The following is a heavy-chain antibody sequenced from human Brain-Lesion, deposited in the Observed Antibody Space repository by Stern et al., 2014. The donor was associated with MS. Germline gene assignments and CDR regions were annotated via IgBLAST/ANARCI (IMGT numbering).Heavy chain of an antibody. J-gene: IGHJ3*02. D-gene: IGHD1-14*01. CDR1: GGSISSSNW. V-gene: IGHV4-4*02. CDR2: IYHSGGT. CDR3: ARELPDLNAFDI. Sequence: QVQLQESGPGLVTPSGTLSLTCAVSGGSISSSNWWSWVRQSPGKGLEWIGEIYHSGGTKYSPSFESRVIISVDKSKNQFSLKLSYVTAADTAVYYCARELPDLNAFDIWGQGTMVTVSS.